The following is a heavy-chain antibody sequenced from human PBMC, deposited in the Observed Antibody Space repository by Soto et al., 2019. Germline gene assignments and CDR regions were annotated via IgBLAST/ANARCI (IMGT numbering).Heavy chain of an antibody. Sequence: PSETLSLTCTVSGGSISTYYWSWIRQPPGKGLEWIGYIYYSGSTSYNPSLKSPGTISVDTSKNQFSLKLRSVTAADTAVYYCASDRSSGWDQGYGMYVWGQGTTVTVAS. V-gene: IGHV4-59*01. CDR3: ASDRSSGWDQGYGMYV. CDR2: IYYSGST. J-gene: IGHJ6*02. CDR1: GGSISTYY. D-gene: IGHD6-19*01.